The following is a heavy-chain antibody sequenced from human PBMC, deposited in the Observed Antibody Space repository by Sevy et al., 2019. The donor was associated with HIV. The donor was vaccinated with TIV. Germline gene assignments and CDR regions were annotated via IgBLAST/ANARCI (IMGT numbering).Heavy chain of an antibody. CDR3: GKGGGGHYDPDEIGYYFYYYNMDV. Sequence: GGSLRLSCAVSGFSFDSYGMTWVRQAPGKGLEWVSGISGSGTRTYYADSVKGRFSISRDNSKNRLYLQMNSLRSKDKAIVYCGKGGGGHYDPDEIGYYFYYYNMDVWGKGTTVTVSS. V-gene: IGHV3-23*01. D-gene: IGHD3-22*01. CDR2: ISGSGTRT. J-gene: IGHJ6*03. CDR1: GFSFDSYG.